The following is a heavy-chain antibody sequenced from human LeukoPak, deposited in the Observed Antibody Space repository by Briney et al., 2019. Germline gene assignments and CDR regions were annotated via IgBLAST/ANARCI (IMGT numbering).Heavy chain of an antibody. J-gene: IGHJ4*02. CDR3: ARSGSGYLRYYFDY. V-gene: IGHV4-4*07. Sequence: SETLSLTCTVSGGSISSYYWSWIRQPAGKGLEWIGRIYTSGSTDYNPSLKSRVTMSVDTSKNQFSLKLSSVTAADTAVYYCARSGSGYLRYYFDYWGQGTLVTVSS. D-gene: IGHD5-12*01. CDR2: IYTSGST. CDR1: GGSISSYY.